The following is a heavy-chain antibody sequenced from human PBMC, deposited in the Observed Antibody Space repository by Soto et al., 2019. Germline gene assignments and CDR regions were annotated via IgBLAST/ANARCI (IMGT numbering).Heavy chain of an antibody. CDR3: ARLNRGSHHLDN. Sequence: ASVKVSCKASGYTFTSYGISWVRQAPGQGLEWMGWVSGYNGVTNYAQKLQNRVTMTTDTSTSTVYMELRSLRSDDTAVYYCARLNRGSHHLDNWGQGNPVTAPS. D-gene: IGHD3-10*01. CDR1: GYTFTSYG. V-gene: IGHV1-18*01. J-gene: IGHJ4*02. CDR2: VSGYNGVT.